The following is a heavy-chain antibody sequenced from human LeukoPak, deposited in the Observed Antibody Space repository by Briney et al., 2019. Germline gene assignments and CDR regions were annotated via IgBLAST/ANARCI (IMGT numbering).Heavy chain of an antibody. Sequence: GGSLRLSCAASGFTFSSYSMNWVRQAPGKGLEWVSAISGSGGSTYYADSVKGRFTISRDNSKNTLYLQMDSLRSEDTAVYYCARGLDPYSSSSYWGQGTLVTVSS. CDR2: ISGSGGST. V-gene: IGHV3-23*01. D-gene: IGHD6-6*01. CDR1: GFTFSSYS. J-gene: IGHJ4*02. CDR3: ARGLDPYSSSSY.